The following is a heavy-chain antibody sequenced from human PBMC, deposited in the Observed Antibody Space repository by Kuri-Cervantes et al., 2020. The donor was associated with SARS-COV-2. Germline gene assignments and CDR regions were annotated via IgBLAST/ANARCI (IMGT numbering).Heavy chain of an antibody. Sequence: GESLKISCAASGFTFDDYAMHWVRQAPGKGLEWVSLISWDGGSTYYADSVKGRFTISRDNSKNTLYLQMNSLRAEDTAVYYCASELDWYFDLWGRGTLVTVSS. CDR1: GFTFDDYA. J-gene: IGHJ2*01. D-gene: IGHD1-7*01. CDR2: ISWDGGST. V-gene: IGHV3-43D*03. CDR3: ASELDWYFDL.